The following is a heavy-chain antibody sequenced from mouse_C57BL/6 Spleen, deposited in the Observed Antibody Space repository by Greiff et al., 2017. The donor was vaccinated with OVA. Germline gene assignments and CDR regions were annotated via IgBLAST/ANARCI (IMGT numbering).Heavy chain of an antibody. CDR2: INYDGSST. CDR1: GFTFSDYY. J-gene: IGHJ1*03. CDR3: ARDLGRGYFDV. D-gene: IGHD4-1*01. Sequence: EVKVEESEGGLVQPGSSMKLSCTASGFTFSDYYMAWVRQVPEKGLEWVANINYDGSSTYYLDSLKSRFIISRDNAKNILYLQMSSLKSEDTATYYCARDLGRGYFDVWGTGTTVTVSS. V-gene: IGHV5-16*01.